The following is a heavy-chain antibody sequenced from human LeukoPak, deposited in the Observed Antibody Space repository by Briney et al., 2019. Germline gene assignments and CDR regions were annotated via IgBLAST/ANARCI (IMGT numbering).Heavy chain of an antibody. J-gene: IGHJ4*02. Sequence: GASVKVSCKVSGYTLTELSMHWVRQAPGKGLEWMGGFDPEDGEAIYAQKFQGRVTMTEDTSTDTAYMELSSLRSEDTAVYYCARDQGYCSSTSCYGVYWGQGTLVTVSS. V-gene: IGHV1-24*01. CDR3: ARDQGYCSSTSCYGVY. D-gene: IGHD2-2*01. CDR1: GYTLTELS. CDR2: FDPEDGEA.